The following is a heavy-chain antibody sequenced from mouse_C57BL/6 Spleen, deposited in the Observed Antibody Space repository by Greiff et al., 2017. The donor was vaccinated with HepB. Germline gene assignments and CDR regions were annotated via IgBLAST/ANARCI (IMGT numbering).Heavy chain of an antibody. Sequence: EVKVEESGPGLVKPSQSLSLTCSVTGYSITSGYYWNWIRQFPGNKLEWMGYISYDGSNNYNPSLKNRISITRDTSKNQFFLKLNSVTTEDTATYYCASPLTTVVANWYFDVWGTGTTVTVSS. CDR2: ISYDGSN. D-gene: IGHD1-1*01. CDR1: GYSITSGYY. V-gene: IGHV3-6*01. J-gene: IGHJ1*03. CDR3: ASPLTTVVANWYFDV.